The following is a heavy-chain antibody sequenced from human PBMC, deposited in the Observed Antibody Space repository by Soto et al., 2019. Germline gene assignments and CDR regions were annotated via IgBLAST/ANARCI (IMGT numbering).Heavy chain of an antibody. CDR1: GGTFSSYA. J-gene: IGHJ5*02. D-gene: IGHD6-19*01. CDR3: ARDLQIAVAATGWFDP. V-gene: IGHV1-69*06. Sequence: SVKVSCKASGGTFSSYAISWVRQAPGQGLEWMGGIIPIFGTANYAQKFQGRVTITADKSTSTAYMELSSLRSEDTAVYYCARDLQIAVAATGWFDPWGQGTLVTVSS. CDR2: IIPIFGTA.